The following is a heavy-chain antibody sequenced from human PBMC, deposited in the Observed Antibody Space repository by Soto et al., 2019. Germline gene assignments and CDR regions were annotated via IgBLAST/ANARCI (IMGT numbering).Heavy chain of an antibody. V-gene: IGHV1-69*06. D-gene: IGHD4-17*01. Sequence: SVKVSCKTSGGTFSSYAINWVRQAPGQGLEWMGVIIPIFGTANYAQKFQGRITITADKSTNTAYMELRSLRSDDTAVYYCASSPPPTVTMYSRFFDLWGRGTLVTVSS. J-gene: IGHJ2*01. CDR1: GGTFSSYA. CDR3: ASSPPPTVTMYSRFFDL. CDR2: IIPIFGTA.